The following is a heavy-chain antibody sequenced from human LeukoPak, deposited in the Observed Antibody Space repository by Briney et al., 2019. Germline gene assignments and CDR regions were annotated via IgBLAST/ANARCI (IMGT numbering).Heavy chain of an antibody. CDR2: IYYSGST. Sequence: SETLSLTCTVSGGSISSSSYYWGWIRQPPGKGLEWIGSIYYSGSTYYNPSLKSRVTISADTSKNEFSLKLNSVTAADTAVYYCASRRLGNDYWGQGTLVTVSS. V-gene: IGHV4-39*07. D-gene: IGHD7-27*01. J-gene: IGHJ4*02. CDR3: ASRRLGNDY. CDR1: GGSISSSSYY.